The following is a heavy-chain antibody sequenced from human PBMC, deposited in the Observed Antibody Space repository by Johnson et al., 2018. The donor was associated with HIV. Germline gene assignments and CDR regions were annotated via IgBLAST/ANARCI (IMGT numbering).Heavy chain of an antibody. CDR3: ARLKLPAALRRGDAFDI. J-gene: IGHJ3*02. CDR1: GFTFDDYD. V-gene: IGHV3-20*04. Sequence: VQLVESGGNVVRPGGSLRLSCAASGFTFDDYDMSWVRQAPGKGLEWVSGINWNGGSTGYADSVKGRFTISRDTAKNSLYLQMNSLRAEDTALYYCARLKLPAALRRGDAFDIWGQGTMVTVSS. D-gene: IGHD2-2*01. CDR2: INWNGGST.